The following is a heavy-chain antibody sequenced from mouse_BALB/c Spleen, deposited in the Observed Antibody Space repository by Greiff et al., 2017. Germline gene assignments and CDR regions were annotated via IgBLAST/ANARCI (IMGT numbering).Heavy chain of an antibody. Sequence: DVQLQESGPGLVKPSQSLSLTCSVTGYSITSGYYWNWIRQFPGNKLEWMGYISYDGSNNYNPSLKNRISITRDTSKNQFFLKLNSVTTEDTATYYCARVGGTTVPYWGQGTLVTVSA. CDR3: ARVGGTTVPY. J-gene: IGHJ3*01. V-gene: IGHV3-6*02. CDR1: GYSITSGYY. D-gene: IGHD1-1*01. CDR2: ISYDGSN.